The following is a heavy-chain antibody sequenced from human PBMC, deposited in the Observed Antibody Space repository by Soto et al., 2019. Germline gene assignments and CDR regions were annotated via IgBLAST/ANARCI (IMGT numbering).Heavy chain of an antibody. CDR3: AKDIAVAGMGGDSGPTFWFDP. J-gene: IGHJ5*02. CDR1: GFTFSSYS. V-gene: IGHV3-21*04. D-gene: IGHD6-19*01. CDR2: ISSSSSYK. Sequence: GGSLRLSCAASGFTFSSYSMNWVRQAPGKGLEWVSSISSSSSYKYYADSVKGRFTISRDNAKNSLYLQMNSLRAEDTALYYCAKDIAVAGMGGDSGPTFWFDPWGQGTLVTVSS.